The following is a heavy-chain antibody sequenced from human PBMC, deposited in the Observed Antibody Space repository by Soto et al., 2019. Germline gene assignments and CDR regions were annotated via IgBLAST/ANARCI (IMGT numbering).Heavy chain of an antibody. Sequence: SGPTLVNPTQTLTLTCTFSGFSLSTSAVGVGWIRQPPGKALEWLALIYGNDGKRYSPSLKSSLTITKDTSKQEVVLKLTNVDPVDTATYYCGHVEMTQIGDVEQWGQGILVTVSS. D-gene: IGHD1-1*01. CDR3: GHVEMTQIGDVEQ. CDR2: IYGNDGK. J-gene: IGHJ4*02. V-gene: IGHV2-5*01. CDR1: GFSLSTSAVG.